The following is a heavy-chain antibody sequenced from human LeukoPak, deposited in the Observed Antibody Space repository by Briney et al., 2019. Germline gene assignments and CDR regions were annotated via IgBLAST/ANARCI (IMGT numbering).Heavy chain of an antibody. CDR3: ARHKMILTGYYMPFDY. D-gene: IGHD3-9*01. Sequence: SETLSLTCTVSGGSISSYYWSWIRQPPGKGLEWIGYIYYSGSTYYNPSLKSRVTISVDTSKNQFSLKLSSVTAADTAVYYCARHKMILTGYYMPFDYWGQGTLVTVSS. J-gene: IGHJ4*02. CDR2: IYYSGST. V-gene: IGHV4-59*08. CDR1: GGSISSYY.